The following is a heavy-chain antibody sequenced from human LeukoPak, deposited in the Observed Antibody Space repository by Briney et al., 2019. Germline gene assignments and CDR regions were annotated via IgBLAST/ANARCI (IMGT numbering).Heavy chain of an antibody. Sequence: ASVKVSCKASGYTFTGYYMHWVRQAPGQGLEWMGRINPNSGGTNYAQKFQGRATMTRDTSISTAYMELSRLRSDDTAVYYCARVDTIYQFDYWGQGTLVTVSS. J-gene: IGHJ4*02. D-gene: IGHD3-3*01. V-gene: IGHV1-2*06. CDR1: GYTFTGYY. CDR2: INPNSGGT. CDR3: ARVDTIYQFDY.